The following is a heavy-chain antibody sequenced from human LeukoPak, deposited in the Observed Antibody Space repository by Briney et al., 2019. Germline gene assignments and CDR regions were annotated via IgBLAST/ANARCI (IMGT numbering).Heavy chain of an antibody. J-gene: IGHJ6*02. V-gene: IGHV3-64*02. Sequence: GGSLRLSCAASGFTFSTYAMHWVRQAPGKGLEYISSISSDGGSTYYADSVKGRFTISRDNSKNTLYLQMNSLRAEDTAVYYCAKASQGDYGMDVWGQGTTVTVSS. CDR3: AKASQGDYGMDV. CDR1: GFTFSTYA. CDR2: ISSDGGST.